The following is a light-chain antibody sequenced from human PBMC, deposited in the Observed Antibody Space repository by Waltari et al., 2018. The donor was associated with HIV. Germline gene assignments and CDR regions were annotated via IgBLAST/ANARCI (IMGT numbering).Light chain of an antibody. CDR2: EVS. CDR3: SSYAGSRDV. Sequence: QSLITQPPSASASPRPSVTISSTVTSRDVCGYYYLSWYQQKPGKAPKLMIYEVSKRPSGVPDRFFGSKSGNTASLTVSGLQAEDEADYYCSSYAGSRDVFGTGTKVTVL. V-gene: IGLV2-8*01. J-gene: IGLJ1*01. CDR1: SRDVCGYYY.